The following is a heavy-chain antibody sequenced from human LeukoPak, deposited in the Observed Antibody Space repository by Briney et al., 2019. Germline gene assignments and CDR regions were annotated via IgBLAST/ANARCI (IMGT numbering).Heavy chain of an antibody. CDR2: INAGNGNT. J-gene: IGHJ5*02. D-gene: IGHD6-13*01. CDR1: GYTLTSYA. V-gene: IGHV1-3*01. Sequence: ASVKVSCKASGYTLTSYAMHWVRQAPGQRLEWMGWINAGNGNTKYSQKFQGRVTITRDTSASTAYMELSSLRSEDTAVYYCARVDSSSWYGDGSWGKGTLGTVSS. CDR3: ARVDSSSWYGDGS.